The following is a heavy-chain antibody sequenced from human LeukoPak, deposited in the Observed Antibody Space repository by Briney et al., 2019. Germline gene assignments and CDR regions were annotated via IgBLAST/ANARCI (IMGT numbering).Heavy chain of an antibody. J-gene: IGHJ4*02. Sequence: GGSLRLSCAASGFTFNSYWIHWVRQAPGKGLVWVSRINTDGSRTNYADSVKGRFTISRDISKNTLYLQMNSLRAEDTAVYYCVRTQLGYCSGSSCLDYFDYWGQGTLVTVSS. V-gene: IGHV3-74*01. D-gene: IGHD2-2*03. CDR3: VRTQLGYCSGSSCLDYFDY. CDR2: INTDGSRT. CDR1: GFTFNSYW.